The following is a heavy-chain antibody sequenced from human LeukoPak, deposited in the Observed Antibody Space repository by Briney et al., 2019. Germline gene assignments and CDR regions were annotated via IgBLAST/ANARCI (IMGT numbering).Heavy chain of an antibody. Sequence: GGSLRLSCAASGFTLSTHSMNWVRQAPGKGLEWVSSISSSSSYMYYADSVKGRFTTSRDNAKKSLYLQMNSLRVDDTAVYYCANRPTDCGGGTCSSDYWGQGTLVTVSS. J-gene: IGHJ4*02. CDR2: ISSSSSYM. CDR1: GFTLSTHS. D-gene: IGHD2-15*01. V-gene: IGHV3-21*01. CDR3: ANRPTDCGGGTCSSDY.